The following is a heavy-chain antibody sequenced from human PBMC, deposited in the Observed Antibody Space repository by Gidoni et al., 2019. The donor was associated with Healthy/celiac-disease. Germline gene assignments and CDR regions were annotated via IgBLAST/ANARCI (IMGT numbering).Heavy chain of an antibody. V-gene: IGHV4-31*03. J-gene: IGHJ6*02. CDR3: ARDGAVDYYYGMDV. CDR1: GGSISSGGYY. CDR2: IYYSGST. Sequence: QVQLQESGPGMVKPSQTLSLTCTVSGGSISSGGYYWSWIRQHPGKGLEWIGYIYYSGSTYYNPSLKSRVTISVDTSKNQFSLKLSSVTAADTAVYYCARDGAVDYYYGMDVWGQGTTVTVSS. D-gene: IGHD2-15*01.